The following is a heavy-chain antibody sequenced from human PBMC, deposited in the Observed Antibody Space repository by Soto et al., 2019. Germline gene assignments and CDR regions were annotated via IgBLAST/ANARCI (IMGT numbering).Heavy chain of an antibody. V-gene: IGHV5-51*01. CDR2: IYPGDSDT. CDR3: ARHSLELSKGPFYYYPMDV. CDR1: GYSFSNDC. D-gene: IGHD1-7*01. J-gene: IGHJ6*02. Sequence: VASVKISCNVSGYSFSNDCIGWVGQIPWKGLEWMGIIYPGDSDTRYSPSFPDQVTISADKSISTAYLLWNSLKTSYTAIYYCARHSLELSKGPFYYYPMDVWGQGSRVTVSS.